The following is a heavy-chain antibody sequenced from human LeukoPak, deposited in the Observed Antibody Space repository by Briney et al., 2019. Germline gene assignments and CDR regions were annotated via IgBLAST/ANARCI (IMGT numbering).Heavy chain of an antibody. Sequence: GASVKVSCKVSGYTLTELSMHWVRQAPGKGLEWMGGSDPEDGETIYAQKFQGRVTMTEDTSTDTAYMELSSLRSEDTAVYYCATVSCSSTSCYAAFDYWGQGTLVTVSS. CDR1: GYTLTELS. CDR3: ATVSCSSTSCYAAFDY. J-gene: IGHJ4*02. V-gene: IGHV1-24*01. D-gene: IGHD2-2*01. CDR2: SDPEDGET.